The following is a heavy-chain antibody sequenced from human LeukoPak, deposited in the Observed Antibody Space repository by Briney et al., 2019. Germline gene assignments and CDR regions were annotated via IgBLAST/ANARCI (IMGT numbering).Heavy chain of an antibody. Sequence: GGSLRLSCAASGFTFSSYSMNWVRQAPGKGLEWVANIKQDGSEKYYVDSVKGQFTISRDNAKNSLYLQMNSLRAEDTAVYYCARDYLLLPYYYYMDVWGKGTTVTVSS. CDR2: IKQDGSEK. J-gene: IGHJ6*03. D-gene: IGHD3-22*01. CDR1: GFTFSSYS. CDR3: ARDYLLLPYYYYMDV. V-gene: IGHV3-7*01.